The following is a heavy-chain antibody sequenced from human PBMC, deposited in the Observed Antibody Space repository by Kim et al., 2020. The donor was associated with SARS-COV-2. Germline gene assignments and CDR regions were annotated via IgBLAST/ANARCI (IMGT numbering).Heavy chain of an antibody. Sequence: GGSLRLSCAASGFTFTNYAMSWVRKAPGKGLEWVSAISGSGGRTYSEDSVKGRFTISRDNSKNTLYLQMNRLRAEGTAVYYCAKGNGDFWYFDLWGRGTLVTVSS. J-gene: IGHJ2*01. CDR3: AKGNGDFWYFDL. V-gene: IGHV3-23*01. CDR1: GFTFTNYA. CDR2: ISGSGGRT. D-gene: IGHD4-17*01.